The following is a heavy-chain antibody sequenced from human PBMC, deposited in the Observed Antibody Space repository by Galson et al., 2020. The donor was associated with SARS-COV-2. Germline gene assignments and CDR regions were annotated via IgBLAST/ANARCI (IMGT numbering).Heavy chain of an antibody. CDR3: ARRPLSDFYYRDG. D-gene: IGHD3-10*01. Sequence: SETLSLTCTVSGGSVSSGSYYWSWIRQPPGKGLEWIGYIYYSGSTNYNPSLKSRVTISVDTSKNQFSLKLSSVTAADTAVYYCARRPLSDFYYRDGWGKGTTVTVSS. J-gene: IGHJ6*03. CDR2: IYYSGST. CDR1: GGSVSSGSYY. V-gene: IGHV4-61*01.